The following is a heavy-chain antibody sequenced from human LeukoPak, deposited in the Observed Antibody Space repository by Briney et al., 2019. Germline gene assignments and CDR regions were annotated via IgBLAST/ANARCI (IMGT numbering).Heavy chain of an antibody. D-gene: IGHD2-2*02. CDR2: IDGSGGNI. CDR3: AREVYCSSTSCYTGYFQH. J-gene: IGHJ1*01. V-gene: IGHV3-11*04. CDR1: GFTFSDYE. Sequence: SGGSLRLSCVTSGFTFSDYEMSWVRQPPGKGLEWISYIDGSGGNIHDVDSVKGRFTVSRDNTKNSLYLQMNSLRVEDTAVYYCAREVYCSSTSCYTGYFQHWGQGTLVTVSS.